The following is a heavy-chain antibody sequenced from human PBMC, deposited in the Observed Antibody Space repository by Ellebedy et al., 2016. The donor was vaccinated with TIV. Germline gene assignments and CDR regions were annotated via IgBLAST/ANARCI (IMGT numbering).Heavy chain of an antibody. J-gene: IGHJ5*02. Sequence: GESLKISCKGSGYNFSKYWIAWVRQMSGRGLEWMGVIYPDYSDARYSPSFQGQVTISADKSISTVYLQWGSLKASDTAIYYCARLSVMQQLGAYNWFDPWGQGTLVTVSA. CDR3: ARLSVMQQLGAYNWFDP. CDR2: IYPDYSDA. CDR1: GYNFSKYW. V-gene: IGHV5-51*01. D-gene: IGHD3-16*01.